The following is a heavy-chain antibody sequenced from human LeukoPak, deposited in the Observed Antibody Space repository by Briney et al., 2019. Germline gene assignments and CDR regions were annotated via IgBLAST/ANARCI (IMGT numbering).Heavy chain of an antibody. CDR1: GYSISSGYY. CDR2: IYHSGST. CDR3: ARELRAGYCSSTSCYDYYYMDV. Sequence: PSETLSLTCTVSGYSISSGYYWGWIRQPPGKGLEWIGSIYHSGSTYYNPSLKSRVTISVDTSKNQFSLKLSSVTAADTAVYYCARELRAGYCSSTSCYDYYYMDVWGKGTTVTVSS. D-gene: IGHD2-2*01. J-gene: IGHJ6*03. V-gene: IGHV4-38-2*02.